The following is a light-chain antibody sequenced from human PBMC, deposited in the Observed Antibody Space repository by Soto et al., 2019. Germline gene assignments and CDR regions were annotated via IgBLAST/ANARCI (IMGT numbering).Light chain of an antibody. CDR2: GAF. J-gene: IGKJ1*01. V-gene: IGKV3-20*01. Sequence: EVVLTQSPGTLSLSTGERATFSCRASQSVSSNYLAWYQQKPGQAPRLLIYGAFKRATGIPDRFSGSGSGTDFTLTISRMEPEDFAVYCCQQDGRSPRTFGQGTKVDIK. CDR3: QQDGRSPRT. CDR1: QSVSSNY.